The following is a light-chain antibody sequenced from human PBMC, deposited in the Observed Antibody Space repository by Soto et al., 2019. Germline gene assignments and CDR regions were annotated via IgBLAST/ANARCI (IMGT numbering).Light chain of an antibody. V-gene: IGKV3-20*01. J-gene: IGKJ1*01. CDR1: QTVSSSY. CDR2: GAS. Sequence: EIVLTQSPGTLSLSPGERATLSCRASQTVSSSYLAWYQHKPGQAPRLLIYGASKRALGIPDRFSGSGSGTDFTLTISRREPEDFAVYYCQQSGTFGQGTKVEI. CDR3: QQSGT.